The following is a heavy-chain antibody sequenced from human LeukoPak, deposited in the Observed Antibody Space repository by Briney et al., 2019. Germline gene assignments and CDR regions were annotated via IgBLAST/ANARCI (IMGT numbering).Heavy chain of an antibody. CDR3: ARTYCSSTSCYHGAFDI. J-gene: IGHJ3*02. CDR2: IDPSDSYT. D-gene: IGHD2-2*01. V-gene: IGHV5-10-1*01. CDR1: GYTFTSYW. Sequence: GESLKISCKGSGYTFTSYWISWVGQMPGKGLEWMGRIDPSDSYTNYSPSFQGHVTISADKSISTAYLQWSSLKASDTAMYYCARTYCSSTSCYHGAFDIWGQGTMVTVSS.